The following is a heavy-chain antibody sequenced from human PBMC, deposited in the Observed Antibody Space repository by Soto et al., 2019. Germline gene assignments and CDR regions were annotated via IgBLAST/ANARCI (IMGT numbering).Heavy chain of an antibody. CDR3: ARDYYDSSGYVDY. Sequence: LRLSCAASGFTFSSYAMHWVRQAPGKGLEWVAVISYDGSNKYYADSVKGRFTISRDNSKNTLYLQMNSLRAEDTAVYYCARDYYDSSGYVDYWGQGTLVTVSS. D-gene: IGHD3-22*01. CDR2: ISYDGSNK. J-gene: IGHJ4*02. CDR1: GFTFSSYA. V-gene: IGHV3-30-3*01.